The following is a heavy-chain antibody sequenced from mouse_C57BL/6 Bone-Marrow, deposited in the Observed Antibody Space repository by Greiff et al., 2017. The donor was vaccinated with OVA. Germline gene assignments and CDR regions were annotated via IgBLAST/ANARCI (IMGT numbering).Heavy chain of an antibody. CDR2: IYPGSGST. CDR1: GYTFTSYW. J-gene: IGHJ4*01. D-gene: IGHD2-4*01. Sequence: QVQLQQPGAELVKPGASVKMSCTASGYTFTSYWITWVKQRPGQGLEWLGDIYPGSGSTNYNEKFKSKATLTVDTSSSPAYMQLSGLTSEDSAVYYYARVGDDDNYDRDYWGQGTSVTVSS. CDR3: ARVGDDDNYDRDY. V-gene: IGHV1-55*01.